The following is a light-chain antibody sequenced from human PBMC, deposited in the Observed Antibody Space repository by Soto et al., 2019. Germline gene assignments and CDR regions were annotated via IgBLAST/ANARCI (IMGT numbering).Light chain of an antibody. CDR2: EGS. CDR3: CSYAGDSTYV. CDR1: SRDVGSYNL. Sequence: QPVLTQPASVSGSPGQSIAISCTGTSRDVGSYNLVSWYQQHPGKAPKVMIYEGSKRPSGVSDRFSGSKSGNTASLTISGLQADDEADYYCCSYAGDSTYVFGTGTKLTVL. J-gene: IGLJ1*01. V-gene: IGLV2-23*01.